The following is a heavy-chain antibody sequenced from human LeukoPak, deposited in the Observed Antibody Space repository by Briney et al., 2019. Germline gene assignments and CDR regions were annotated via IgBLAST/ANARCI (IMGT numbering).Heavy chain of an antibody. Sequence: SETLSLTCTVSGGSISSSSYYWGWIRQPPGKGLEWIGSIYYSGSTYYNPSLKSRGTISVDTSKNQFSLKLSSVTAADTAVYYCARLPKANDFWSGYYTGWFDPWGQGTLVTVSS. J-gene: IGHJ5*02. CDR2: IYYSGST. V-gene: IGHV4-39*01. CDR3: ARLPKANDFWSGYYTGWFDP. D-gene: IGHD3-3*01. CDR1: GGSISSSSYY.